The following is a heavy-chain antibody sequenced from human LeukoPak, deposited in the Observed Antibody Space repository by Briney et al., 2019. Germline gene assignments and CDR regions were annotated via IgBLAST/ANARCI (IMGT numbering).Heavy chain of an antibody. J-gene: IGHJ5*02. D-gene: IGHD6-13*01. CDR3: ARGGSSWYGSNWFDP. V-gene: IGHV3-30*03. CDR1: GFTFSGYG. Sequence: GGSLRLSCAASGFTFSGYGMHWVRQAPGKGLEWVAVISTDGSNKYYADSVKGRFTISRDNSKNTLYLQMNSLRGEDTAVYYCARGGSSWYGSNWFDPWGQGTLVTVSS. CDR2: ISTDGSNK.